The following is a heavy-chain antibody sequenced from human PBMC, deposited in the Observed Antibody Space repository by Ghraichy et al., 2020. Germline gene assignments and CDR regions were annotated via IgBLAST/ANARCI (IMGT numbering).Heavy chain of an antibody. CDR1: GVSLSTSNYY. D-gene: IGHD3-22*01. Sequence: SQTLSLTCTVSGVSLSTSNYYWGWIRQPPGKGLEWVGSIDYSGSAHYNPPLKSRVTTSLDTSKSQFSLNLTSVTAADTAVYYCARQEVTYDKNYFDYWGQGTLVTVSS. CDR2: IDYSGSA. V-gene: IGHV4-39*01. J-gene: IGHJ4*02. CDR3: ARQEVTYDKNYFDY.